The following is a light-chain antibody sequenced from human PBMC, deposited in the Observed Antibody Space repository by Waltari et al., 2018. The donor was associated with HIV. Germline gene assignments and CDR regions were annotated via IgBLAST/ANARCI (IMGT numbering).Light chain of an antibody. CDR1: SSDVGGYNY. Sequence: QSALTQPASVSGSPGPSITISCTGTSSDVGGYNYVSWYQQHPGKAPKLMIYDVSNRPSGVSNRFSGSKYGNTASLTSSGLQAEDEADYYCSAYTSSSSYVFGTGTKVTVL. CDR3: SAYTSSSSYV. V-gene: IGLV2-14*01. CDR2: DVS. J-gene: IGLJ1*01.